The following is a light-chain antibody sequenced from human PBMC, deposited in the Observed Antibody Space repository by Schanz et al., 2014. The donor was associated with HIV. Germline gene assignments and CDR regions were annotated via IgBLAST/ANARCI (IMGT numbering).Light chain of an antibody. CDR3: QQYFSWPLT. Sequence: DIVMTQSPDSLAVSLGERATFNCKSSQSLFHSSNNKNYLAWYQQRPGQSPKLLIYWASTRESGVPDRFSGSGSGTDFTLTISSLQAEDVAVYYCQQYFSWPLTFGGGTKVEI. V-gene: IGKV4-1*01. CDR2: WAS. J-gene: IGKJ4*01. CDR1: QSLFHSSNNKNY.